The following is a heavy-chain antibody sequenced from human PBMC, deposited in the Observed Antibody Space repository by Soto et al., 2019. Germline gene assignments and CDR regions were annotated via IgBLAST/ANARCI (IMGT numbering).Heavy chain of an antibody. CDR1: GGSISSYY. D-gene: IGHD3-16*01. V-gene: IGHV4-59*08. J-gene: IGHJ5*02. Sequence: SETLSLTCTVSGGSISSYYWSWIRQPPGKGLEWIGYIYYSGSTNYNPSLKSRVTISVDTSKNQFSLKLSSVTAADTAVYYCARHPTYAGFDPWGQGTLVTVSS. CDR2: IYYSGST. CDR3: ARHPTYAGFDP.